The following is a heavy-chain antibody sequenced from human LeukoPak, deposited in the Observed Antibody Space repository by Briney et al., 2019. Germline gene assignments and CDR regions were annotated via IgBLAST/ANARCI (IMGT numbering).Heavy chain of an antibody. Sequence: GGSLRLSCAVSGFTFSSYDMHWVRQATGKGLEWVSAIGTAGDTYYPGSVKGRFTISRENAKNSLYLQMNSLRAGDTAVYYCARGAAAGGYYYYGMDVWGQGTTVTVSS. V-gene: IGHV3-13*01. D-gene: IGHD6-13*01. CDR3: ARGAAAGGYYYYGMDV. CDR1: GFTFSSYD. J-gene: IGHJ6*02. CDR2: IGTAGDT.